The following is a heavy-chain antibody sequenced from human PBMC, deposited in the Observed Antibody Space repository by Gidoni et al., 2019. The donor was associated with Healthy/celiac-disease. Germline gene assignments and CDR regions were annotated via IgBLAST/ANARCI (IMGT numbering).Heavy chain of an antibody. V-gene: IGHV3-23*01. CDR2: ISGSGGST. D-gene: IGHD3-3*01. CDR3: AKDLGRITIFGVVIYPDY. Sequence: EVQLLESGGGLVQPGGSLRLSCAASGFTFSSYAMSWVRQAPGKGLEWVSAISGSGGSTYYADSVKGRFTISRDNSKNTLYLQMNSLRAEDTAVYYCAKDLGRITIFGVVIYPDYWGQGTLVTVSS. CDR1: GFTFSSYA. J-gene: IGHJ4*02.